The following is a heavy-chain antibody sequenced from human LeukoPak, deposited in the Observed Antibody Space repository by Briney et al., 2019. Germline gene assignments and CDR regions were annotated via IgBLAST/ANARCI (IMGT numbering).Heavy chain of an antibody. D-gene: IGHD6-19*01. CDR2: IYYSGST. CDR1: GASISSYY. Sequence: SETLSLTCTVSGASISSYYWSWIRQPPGKGLEWLGYIYYSGSTNYNPSLKSRVTISVDTSKNQFSLKLSSVTAADTAVYYCARDSSGLMWFDPWGQGTLVTVSS. CDR3: ARDSSGLMWFDP. J-gene: IGHJ5*02. V-gene: IGHV4-59*01.